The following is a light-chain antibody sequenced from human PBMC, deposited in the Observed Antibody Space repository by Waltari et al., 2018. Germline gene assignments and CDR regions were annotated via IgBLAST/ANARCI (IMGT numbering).Light chain of an antibody. J-gene: IGLJ2*01. V-gene: IGLV2-14*03. Sequence: QSALTQPVSVSGSLGQSITISCTGSSSDIGAYDSVSWYQQHPGRAPTLMILHVTERPSGISNRFSGSKSGNTASLTISGLQTEDEADYYCSSYTTSGTLVFGGGTKLTIL. CDR3: SSYTTSGTLV. CDR1: SSDIGAYDS. CDR2: HVT.